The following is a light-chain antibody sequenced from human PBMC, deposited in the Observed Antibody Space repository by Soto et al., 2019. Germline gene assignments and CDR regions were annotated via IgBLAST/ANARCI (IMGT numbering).Light chain of an antibody. CDR3: CSYKSLSTVD. V-gene: IGLV2-14*01. CDR2: AVS. Sequence: QSALTQPASVSGSPGQSITISCTGTSSDVGGYHHVSWYQHSPGKAPKLILFAVSDRPSGVSHRFSGSKSCNTASLTISGLQAEDEADYYCCSYKSLSTVDFGGGTKLTVL. CDR1: SSDVGGYHH. J-gene: IGLJ2*01.